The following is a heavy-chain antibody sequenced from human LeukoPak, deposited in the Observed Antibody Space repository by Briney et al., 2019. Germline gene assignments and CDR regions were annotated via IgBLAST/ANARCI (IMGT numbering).Heavy chain of an antibody. V-gene: IGHV3-21*01. CDR1: GFTFSSYS. CDR2: ISSSSSYI. Sequence: CXASGFTFSSYSRKWVRQAPGKGLEWVSSISSSSSYIYYADSVKGRFTISRDNAKNSLYLQMNSLRAEDTAVYYCARGYFDWLGYFDYWGQGTLVTVSS. J-gene: IGHJ4*02. D-gene: IGHD3-9*01. CDR3: ARGYFDWLGYFDY.